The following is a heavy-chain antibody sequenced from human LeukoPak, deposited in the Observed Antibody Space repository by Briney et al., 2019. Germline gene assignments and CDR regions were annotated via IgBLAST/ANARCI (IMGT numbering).Heavy chain of an antibody. J-gene: IGHJ4*02. Sequence: SVKVSCKASGGTFSSYAISWVRQAPGQGLEWMGRIIPILGIANYAQKFQGRVTITADKSTSTAYLELSSLRSEDTAVYYCVDTAMVNYFDYWGQGTLVTVSS. V-gene: IGHV1-69*04. D-gene: IGHD5-18*01. CDR3: VDTAMVNYFDY. CDR1: GGTFSSYA. CDR2: IIPILGIA.